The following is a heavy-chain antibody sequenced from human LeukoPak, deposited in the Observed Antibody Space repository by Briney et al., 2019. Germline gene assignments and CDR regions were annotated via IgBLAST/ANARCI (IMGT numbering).Heavy chain of an antibody. J-gene: IGHJ4*02. CDR2: ISAYNGNT. CDR1: GYTFTSYG. CDR3: ARDRIAVAGSSGKGVDY. D-gene: IGHD6-19*01. V-gene: IGHV1-18*01. Sequence: GASVKVSCKASGYTFTSYGISWVRQAPGQGLEWMGWISAYNGNTNYAQKLQGRVTMTTDTSTSTAYMELRSLRSDDTAVYYCARDRIAVAGSSGKGVDYWGQGTLVAVSS.